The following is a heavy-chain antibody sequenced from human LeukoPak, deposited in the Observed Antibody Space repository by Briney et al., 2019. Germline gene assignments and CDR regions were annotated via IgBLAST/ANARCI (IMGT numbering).Heavy chain of an antibody. CDR2: INTNTGNP. D-gene: IGHD3-10*01. CDR3: ARVRGSMVRGVPNWFDP. Sequence: GASVKVSCKASGYTFTSYAMNWVRQAPGQGLEWMGWINTNTGNPTYDQGFTGRFVFSLDTSVSTAYLQISSLKAEDTAVYYCARVRGSMVRGVPNWFDPWGQGTLVTVSS. J-gene: IGHJ5*02. CDR1: GYTFTSYA. V-gene: IGHV7-4-1*02.